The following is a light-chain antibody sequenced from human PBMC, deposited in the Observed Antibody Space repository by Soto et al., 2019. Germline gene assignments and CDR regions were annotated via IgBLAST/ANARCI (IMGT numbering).Light chain of an antibody. CDR1: QIISSY. V-gene: IGKV1-39*01. J-gene: IGKJ1*01. Sequence: DIQMTHSPSSLSASVGDRVTITCRASQIISSYLNWYQQKPGKDPKLLSYSVFSLQSGVPSRFSGSGSGTDFTLTISSLQPEDFATYYCQQSYSAPRTFGQGTKVEI. CDR2: SVF. CDR3: QQSYSAPRT.